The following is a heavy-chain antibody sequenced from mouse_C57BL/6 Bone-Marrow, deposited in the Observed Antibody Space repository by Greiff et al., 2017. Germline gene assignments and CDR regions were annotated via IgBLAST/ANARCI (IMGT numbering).Heavy chain of an antibody. CDR3: ARYDYDGAWFAY. CDR1: GYTFTSYW. Sequence: VQLQQPGTELVKPGASVKLSCKASGYTFTSYWMHWVKQRPGQGLEWIGNINPSNGGTNYNEKFKSKATLTVDKSSSTAYMQLSSLTSEDAAVYYCARYDYDGAWFAYWGQGTLVTVSA. J-gene: IGHJ3*01. D-gene: IGHD2-4*01. V-gene: IGHV1-53*01. CDR2: INPSNGGT.